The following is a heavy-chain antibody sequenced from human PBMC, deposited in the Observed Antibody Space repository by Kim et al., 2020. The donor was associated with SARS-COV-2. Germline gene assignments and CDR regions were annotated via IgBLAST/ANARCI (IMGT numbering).Heavy chain of an antibody. CDR3: AREAGLIATAKGSAFDI. V-gene: IGHV3-11*06. J-gene: IGHJ3*02. Sequence: KGRFTISRDNAKNSLYLQMNSLRAEDTAVYYCAREAGLIATAKGSAFDIWGQGTMVTVSS. D-gene: IGHD6-13*01.